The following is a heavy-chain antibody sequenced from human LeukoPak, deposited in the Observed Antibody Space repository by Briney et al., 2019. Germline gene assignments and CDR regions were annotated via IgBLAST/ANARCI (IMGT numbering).Heavy chain of an antibody. D-gene: IGHD2-2*01. V-gene: IGHV4-30-2*01. CDR3: ARLYCGSTSCPYYFDY. Sequence: PSETLSLTCAVSGGSISSGGYSWSWIRQPPGKGLEWIGYIYHSGSTYYNPSLKSRVTISVDRSKNQFSLKLSSVTAADTAVYYCARLYCGSTSCPYYFDYWGQGTLVTVSS. CDR1: GGSISSGGYS. CDR2: IYHSGST. J-gene: IGHJ4*02.